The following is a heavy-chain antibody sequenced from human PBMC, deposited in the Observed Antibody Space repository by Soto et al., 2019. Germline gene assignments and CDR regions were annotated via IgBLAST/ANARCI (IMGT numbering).Heavy chain of an antibody. CDR2: IIPIFGTA. J-gene: IGHJ4*02. Sequence: ASVKVSCKASGGTFSSYAISWVRQAPGQGLEWMGGIIPIFGTANYAQKFQGRVTITADESTSTAYMELSSLRSEDTAVYYCARGDYYDSSGYYEYWGPGTLVTVSS. D-gene: IGHD3-22*01. V-gene: IGHV1-69*13. CDR1: GGTFSSYA. CDR3: ARGDYYDSSGYYEY.